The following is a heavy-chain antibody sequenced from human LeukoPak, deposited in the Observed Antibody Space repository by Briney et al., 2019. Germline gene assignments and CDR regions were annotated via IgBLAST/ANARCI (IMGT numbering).Heavy chain of an antibody. CDR1: GFTFSSYG. CDR2: ISYDGSNK. V-gene: IGHV3-30*18. J-gene: IGHJ4*02. D-gene: IGHD1-26*01. CDR3: AKVRWELLLSY. Sequence: GGSLRLSCAASGFTFSSYGMHWVRQAPGKGLEWVAVISYDGSNKYDADSVKGRFTISRDNSKNTLYLQMNSLRAEDTAVYYCAKVRWELLLSYWGQGTLVTVSS.